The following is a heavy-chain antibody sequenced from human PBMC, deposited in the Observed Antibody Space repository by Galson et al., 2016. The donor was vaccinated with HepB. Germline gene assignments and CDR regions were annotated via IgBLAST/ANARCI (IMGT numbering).Heavy chain of an antibody. Sequence: SVKVSCKAFGYTFTSNGLSWLRQAPGQGLQWMGWISGYHGRTNYAQSLQGRVTMTTDTSTNTAYMERRSLISDDTAVYYCARGRWDISGSYYDYWGQGTLVTVTS. CDR3: ARGRWDISGSYYDY. CDR2: ISGYHGRT. CDR1: GYTFTSNG. V-gene: IGHV1-18*01. J-gene: IGHJ4*02. D-gene: IGHD5-12*01.